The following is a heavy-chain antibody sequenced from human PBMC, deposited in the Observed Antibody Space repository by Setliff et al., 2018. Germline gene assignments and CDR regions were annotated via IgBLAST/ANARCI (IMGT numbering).Heavy chain of an antibody. J-gene: IGHJ4*02. D-gene: IGHD6-19*01. Sequence: KASETLSLTCTVSGVSSSSHYWSWIRQPPGEGLEWIGYIHYTGSTNYNPSLKSRVTLSVDTSKNQFSLKLTSVTAADTAVYYCARNGPQIYSSGWFDCWGQGTLVTVSS. CDR2: IHYTGST. V-gene: IGHV4-59*11. CDR1: GVSSSSHY. CDR3: ARNGPQIYSSGWFDC.